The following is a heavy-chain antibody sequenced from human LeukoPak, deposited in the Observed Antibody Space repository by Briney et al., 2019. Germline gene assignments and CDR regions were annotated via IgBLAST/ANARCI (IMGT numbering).Heavy chain of an antibody. D-gene: IGHD6-6*01. CDR2: IVPIFGIA. CDR3: ARAIDSSSSHFFDY. Sequence: SVKVSCKASGVTFSSYAISWVRQAPGQGLEWMGRIVPIFGIANYAQKFQGRVTITADKSTSTAYMELSSLRSEDTAVYYCARAIDSSSSHFFDYWGQGTLVTVSS. J-gene: IGHJ4*02. V-gene: IGHV1-69*04. CDR1: GVTFSSYA.